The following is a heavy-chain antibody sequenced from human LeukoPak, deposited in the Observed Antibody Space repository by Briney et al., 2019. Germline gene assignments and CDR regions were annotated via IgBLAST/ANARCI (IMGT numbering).Heavy chain of an antibody. J-gene: IGHJ4*02. CDR1: GYTFTSYY. D-gene: IGHD4-17*01. Sequence: ASVKVSCKASGYTFTSYYMHWVRQAPGQGLEWMGIINPSGGSTSYAQKFQGRVTMTRDTSISTAYMELSSLRSEDTAVYYCARVPTYGELMGDVDYWGQGTLVTVSS. CDR3: ARVPTYGELMGDVDY. V-gene: IGHV1-46*01. CDR2: INPSGGST.